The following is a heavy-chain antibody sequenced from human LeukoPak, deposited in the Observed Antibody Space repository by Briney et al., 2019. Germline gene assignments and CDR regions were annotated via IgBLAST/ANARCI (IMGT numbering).Heavy chain of an antibody. CDR2: IYYSGST. CDR1: GGSISSYY. Sequence: PSETLSLTCTVSGGSISSYYWSWIRQPPGKGLEWIGYIYYSGSTYYNPSLKSRVTISVDTSKNQFSLKLSSVTAADTAVYYCARSPRGYSYGSTFDYWGQGTLVTVSS. CDR3: ARSPRGYSYGSTFDY. J-gene: IGHJ4*02. D-gene: IGHD5-18*01. V-gene: IGHV4-59*12.